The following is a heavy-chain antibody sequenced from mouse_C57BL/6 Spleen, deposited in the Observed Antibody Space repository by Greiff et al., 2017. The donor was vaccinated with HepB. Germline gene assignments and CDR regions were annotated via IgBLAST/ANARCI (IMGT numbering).Heavy chain of an antibody. CDR3: ARVVATGYCDV. CDR2: IDPSDSYT. Sequence: VQLQQSGAELVRPGTSVKLSCKASGYTFTSYWMHWVKQRPGQGLEWIGVIDPSDSYTNYNQKFKGKATLTVDTSSSTAFMQLSSLTSEDSAVYEGARVVATGYCDVWGTGTTVTVAS. D-gene: IGHD1-1*01. CDR1: GYTFTSYW. J-gene: IGHJ1*03. V-gene: IGHV1-59*01.